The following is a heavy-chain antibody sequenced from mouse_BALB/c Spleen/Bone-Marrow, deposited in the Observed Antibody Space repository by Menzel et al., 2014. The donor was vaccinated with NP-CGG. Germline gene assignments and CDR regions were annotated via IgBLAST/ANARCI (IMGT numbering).Heavy chain of an antibody. CDR1: GYTFTSYW. J-gene: IGHJ4*01. V-gene: IGHV1-5*01. Sequence: EVKLVESGTVLARPGASVKMSCKASGYTFTSYWMHWVKQRPGQGLEWIGAIYPGNSDTSYNQKFKGKAKLTAVTSTNTAYMELGSLTNEDSAVYFCTRWGVYGSSFMDYWGQGTSVTVSS. CDR2: IYPGNSDT. D-gene: IGHD1-1*01. CDR3: TRWGVYGSSFMDY.